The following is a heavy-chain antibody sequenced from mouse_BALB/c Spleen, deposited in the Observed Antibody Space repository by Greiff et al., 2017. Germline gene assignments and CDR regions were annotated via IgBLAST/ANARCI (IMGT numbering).Heavy chain of an antibody. D-gene: IGHD2-2*01. CDR3: ARGGNYGYDYYAMDY. Sequence: EVQLVESGGGLVKPGGSLKLSCAASGFTFSSYAMSWVRQTPEKRLEWVASISSGGSTYYPDSVKGRFTISRDNARNILYLQMSSLRSEDTAMYYCARGGNYGYDYYAMDYWGQGTSVTVSS. V-gene: IGHV5-6-5*01. CDR1: GFTFSSYA. J-gene: IGHJ4*01. CDR2: ISSGGST.